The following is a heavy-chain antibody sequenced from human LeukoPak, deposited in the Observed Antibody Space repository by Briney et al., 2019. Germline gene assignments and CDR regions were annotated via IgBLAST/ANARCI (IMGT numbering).Heavy chain of an antibody. D-gene: IGHD3-3*01. CDR1: GFTFSSYA. V-gene: IGHV3-23*01. CDR2: ISGSGGST. Sequence: SGGSLRLSCAASGFTFSSYAMSWVRQAPGKGLEWVSAISGSGGSTYYADSVKGRFTISRDNSKNTLCLQMNSLRAEDTAVYYCAKDGAPRTRFLEWLYSPFDYWGQGTLATVSS. J-gene: IGHJ4*02. CDR3: AKDGAPRTRFLEWLYSPFDY.